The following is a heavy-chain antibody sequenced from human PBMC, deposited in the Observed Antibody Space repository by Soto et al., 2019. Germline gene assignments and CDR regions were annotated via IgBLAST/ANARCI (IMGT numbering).Heavy chain of an antibody. CDR1: GYTFSSYW. CDR3: ARRGQVGPVVAH. D-gene: IGHD1-26*01. V-gene: IGHV3-74*01. Sequence: EVQLVESGGGLVHPGGSLRLSCAASGYTFSSYWIHWVRQAPGKGLVWVSRINPDGTDTSYVDSVRGRFTVSRDNATSTLYLQMNSLIVEETGVYFCARRGQVGPVVAHWGQGTLVTVSS. J-gene: IGHJ5*02. CDR2: INPDGTDT.